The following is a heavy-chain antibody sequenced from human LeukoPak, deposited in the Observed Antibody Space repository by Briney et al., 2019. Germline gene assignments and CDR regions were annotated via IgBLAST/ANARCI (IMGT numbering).Heavy chain of an antibody. Sequence: SETLSLTCTVSGGSISSSSYYWGWIRQPPGKGLEWIGSIYYSGSTYYNPSLKSRVTISVDTSKNQFSLKLSSVTAADTAVYYCARHFGRIQLWLPTFDYWGQGTLVTVSS. D-gene: IGHD5-18*01. CDR3: ARHFGRIQLWLPTFDY. CDR1: GGSISSSSYY. V-gene: IGHV4-39*01. CDR2: IYYSGST. J-gene: IGHJ4*02.